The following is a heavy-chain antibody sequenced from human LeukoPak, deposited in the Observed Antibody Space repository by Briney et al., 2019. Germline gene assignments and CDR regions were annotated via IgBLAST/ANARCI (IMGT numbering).Heavy chain of an antibody. CDR2: IYTSGST. J-gene: IGHJ6*02. V-gene: IGHV4-4*07. CDR1: DGAIRSYY. CDR3: AREGPWGGYDILTGYYDYYYYGMDV. D-gene: IGHD3-9*01. Sequence: SETLSRTCNVRDGAIRSYYGSWIRQPAGKGLEWIGRIYTSGSTNYNPSLKSRVTMSVDTSKNQFSLKLSSVTAADTAVYYCAREGPWGGYDILTGYYDYYYYGMDVWGQGTTATVSS.